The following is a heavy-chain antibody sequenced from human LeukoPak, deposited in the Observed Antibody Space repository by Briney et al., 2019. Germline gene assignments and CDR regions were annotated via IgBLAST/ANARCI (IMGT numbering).Heavy chain of an antibody. J-gene: IGHJ3*02. CDR3: AKDPNGDYIGAFDM. CDR2: ISGSGDRT. CDR1: GITASSYA. D-gene: IGHD4-17*01. Sequence: GGSLRLSCAASGITASSYAMTWVRQAPGKGLEWVSSISGSGDRTMYADSVKGRFTISRDNFKNTLSLQMTSLRAEDTAVYHCAKDPNGDYIGAFDMWGQGTMVTVSS. V-gene: IGHV3-23*01.